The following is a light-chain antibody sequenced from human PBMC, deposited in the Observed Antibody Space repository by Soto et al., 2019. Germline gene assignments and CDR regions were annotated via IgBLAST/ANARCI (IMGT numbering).Light chain of an antibody. CDR2: DVT. CDR1: SSDVGGYNY. V-gene: IGLV2-14*03. CDR3: SSYTTSNTRQIV. Sequence: QSVLTQPASVSGSPVQSITISCTGTSSDVGGYNYVSWYQHHPGKAPKLITYDVTNRPSGVSNPFSGSKSGNTASLTISGLQPEDEADYYCSSYTTSNTRQIVFGTGTKLTVL. J-gene: IGLJ1*01.